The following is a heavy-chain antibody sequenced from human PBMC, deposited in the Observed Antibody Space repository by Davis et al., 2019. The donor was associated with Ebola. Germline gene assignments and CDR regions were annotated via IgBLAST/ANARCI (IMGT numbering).Heavy chain of an antibody. V-gene: IGHV4-59*08. J-gene: IGHJ6*02. Sequence: SETLSLTCTVSGGAISSYYWSWIRQPPGKGLEWIGNIYHSGTTNYNPSLKSRVTISLDTSKNQFSLKLTSVTAADTAVYYCARDHCSGGSCYVYGMDVWGQGTTVTVSS. CDR3: ARDHCSGGSCYVYGMDV. CDR1: GGAISSYY. CDR2: IYHSGTT. D-gene: IGHD2-15*01.